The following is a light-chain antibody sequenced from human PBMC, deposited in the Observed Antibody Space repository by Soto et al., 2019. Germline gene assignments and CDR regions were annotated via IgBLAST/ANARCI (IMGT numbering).Light chain of an antibody. J-gene: IGKJ2*01. V-gene: IGKV3-20*01. Sequence: IALTQSPGTLSLSPGERATLSCRASQRVSSNYVAWYQHKPVQAPRLLIHGAAIRATGIPDRFSGSGSGRDFTLTISRLEPEDFAVYYCHQDGTLAYALGHRTKLQIK. CDR1: QRVSSNY. CDR3: HQDGTLAYA. CDR2: GAA.